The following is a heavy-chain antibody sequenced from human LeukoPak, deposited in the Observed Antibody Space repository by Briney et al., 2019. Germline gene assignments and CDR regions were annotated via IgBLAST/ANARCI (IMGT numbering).Heavy chain of an antibody. CDR1: GYTFTSYD. J-gene: IGHJ6*03. CDR2: MNPNSGNT. CDR3: ARTSGQLAAYYYYYYMDV. V-gene: IGHV1-8*03. Sequence: GASVKVSCKASGYTFTSYDINWVRQATGQGLEWMGWMNPNSGNTGYAQKFQGRVTITRNTSISTAYMELSSLRSEDTAVYYCARTSGQLAAYYYYYYMDVWGKGTTVTVSS. D-gene: IGHD6-6*01.